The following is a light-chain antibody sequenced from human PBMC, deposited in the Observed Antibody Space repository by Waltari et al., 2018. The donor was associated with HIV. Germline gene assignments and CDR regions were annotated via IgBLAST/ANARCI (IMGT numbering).Light chain of an antibody. J-gene: IGLJ3*02. V-gene: IGLV2-11*01. CDR3: CSFAGSYTLV. Sequence: QSALTQPRSVYGSPGQSVTISCTGTSSDIGAYNYVSWYQQHPGKAPKLMIYDVPKRPSGVPDRFSGSKSGNTASLTISGLQAEDEAAYYCCSFAGSYTLVFGGGTKLTVL. CDR1: SSDIGAYNY. CDR2: DVP.